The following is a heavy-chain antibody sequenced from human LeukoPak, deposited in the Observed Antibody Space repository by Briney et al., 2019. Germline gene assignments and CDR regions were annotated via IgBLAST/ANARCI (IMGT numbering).Heavy chain of an antibody. CDR2: ISGSGGST. J-gene: IGHJ4*02. V-gene: IGHV3-23*01. Sequence: GGSPRLSCPASGFTFSSYAMSWVRQAPGKGLEWVSAISGSGGSTYYADSVKGRFTISRDNSKNTLYLQMNSLRAEDTAVYYCAKALPVYFDWLFRDYWGQGTLVTVSS. CDR1: GFTFSSYA. CDR3: AKALPVYFDWLFRDY. D-gene: IGHD3-9*01.